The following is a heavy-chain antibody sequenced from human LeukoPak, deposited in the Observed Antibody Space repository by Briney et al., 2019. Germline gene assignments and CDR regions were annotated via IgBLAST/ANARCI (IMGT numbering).Heavy chain of an antibody. V-gene: IGHV4-59*06. D-gene: IGHD3-16*01. J-gene: IGHJ5*02. CDR1: GGSISSYY. CDR3: ARGEAESQSDAWFDP. Sequence: SSETLSLTCTVSGGSISSYYWSWIRQPPGKGLEWIGYIYYSGSTYYNPSLKSRVTISVDTSKNQFSLKLSSVTAADTAVYYCARGEAESQSDAWFDPWGQGTLVTVSS. CDR2: IYYSGST.